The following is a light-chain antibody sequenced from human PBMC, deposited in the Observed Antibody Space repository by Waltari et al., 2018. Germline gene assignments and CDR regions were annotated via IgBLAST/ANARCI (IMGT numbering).Light chain of an antibody. V-gene: IGKV3-11*01. CDR3: QQRTNSRT. CDR2: DAS. J-gene: IGKJ1*01. Sequence: ATPSCRASQVVSSSLAWYQQKPGQAPRLLIYDASNRATGIPARFTGSGSGTDFTLTISSLEPEDFAVYYCQQRTNSRTFGQGTKVEIK. CDR1: QVVSSS.